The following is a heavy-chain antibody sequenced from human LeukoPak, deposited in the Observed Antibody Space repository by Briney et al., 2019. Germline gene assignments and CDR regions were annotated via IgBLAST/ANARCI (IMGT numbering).Heavy chain of an antibody. CDR3: ARSWLSQAGSEYFQH. Sequence: GGSLRLSCAASGFTVSSNYMSWVRQAPGKGLEWVANIKQDGSEKYYVDSVKGRFTISRDNAKNSLYLQMNSLRAEDTAVYYCARSWLSQAGSEYFQHWGQGTLVTVSS. D-gene: IGHD3-22*01. V-gene: IGHV3-7*04. CDR2: IKQDGSEK. J-gene: IGHJ1*01. CDR1: GFTVSSNY.